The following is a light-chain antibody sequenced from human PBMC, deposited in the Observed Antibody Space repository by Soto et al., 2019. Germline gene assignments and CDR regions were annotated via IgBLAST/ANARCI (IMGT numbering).Light chain of an antibody. CDR1: SSDIGGSNY. CDR3: SSYTGTSTLYV. CDR2: DVS. J-gene: IGLJ1*01. V-gene: IGLV2-14*03. Sequence: QSALTQPASVSGSPGQSITISCTGTSSDIGGSNYVSWYQQLPGKVPKLIIYDVSNRPSGVSDRFSGSKSGNAASLTISGLQAEDDADDYCSSYTGTSTLYVFGTGTKLTVL.